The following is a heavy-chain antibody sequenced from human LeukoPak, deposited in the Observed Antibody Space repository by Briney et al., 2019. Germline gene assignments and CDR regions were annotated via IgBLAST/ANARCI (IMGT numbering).Heavy chain of an antibody. CDR1: GGSISRHF. V-gene: IGHV4-59*11. CDR2: IYSSGST. D-gene: IGHD2-2*01. CDR3: ARVSGIVVLPGAIPRNNWFDP. Sequence: SETLSLTCTVSGGSISRHFWSWIRQPPGKGLEWIGHIYSSGSTNYNPSLKSRVTISVDTSRNRFSLNLTSVTAADTAVYYCARVSGIVVLPGAIPRNNWFDPWGQGTLVTISS. J-gene: IGHJ5*02.